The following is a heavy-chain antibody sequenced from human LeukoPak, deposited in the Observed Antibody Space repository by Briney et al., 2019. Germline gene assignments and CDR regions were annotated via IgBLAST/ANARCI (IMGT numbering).Heavy chain of an antibody. CDR2: INPSGGST. CDR3: ARDGSDIVVVPAAQPEFDY. V-gene: IGHV1-46*01. CDR1: GYTFTSYD. J-gene: IGHJ4*02. Sequence: ASVKVSCKASGYTFTSYDINWVRQAPGQGLEWMGIINPSGGSTSYAQKFQGRVTMTRDTSISTAYMELSRLRSDDTAVYYCARDGSDIVVVPAAQPEFDYWGQGTLVTVSS. D-gene: IGHD2-2*01.